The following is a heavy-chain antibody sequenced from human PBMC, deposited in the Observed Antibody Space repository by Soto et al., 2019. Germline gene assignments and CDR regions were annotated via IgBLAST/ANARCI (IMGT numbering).Heavy chain of an antibody. CDR1: GFTFTSSA. CDR3: AADRGVIDSGGY. V-gene: IGHV1-58*02. CDR2: IVVGSGNT. Sequence: ASVKVSCKASGFTFTSSAMQWVRQARGQRLEWIGWIVVGSGNTNYAQKFQERVTITRDMSTSTAYMELSSLRSEDTAVDYCAADRGVIDSGGYWGQGTLVTVSS. D-gene: IGHD3-10*01. J-gene: IGHJ4*02.